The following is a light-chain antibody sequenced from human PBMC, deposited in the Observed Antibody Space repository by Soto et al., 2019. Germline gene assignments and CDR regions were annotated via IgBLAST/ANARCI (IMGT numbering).Light chain of an antibody. V-gene: IGKV3-11*01. CDR1: QSVGDY. Sequence: EIVLTQSPATLSLSLGERATLSCRASQSVGDYLAWYQQQPGQPPRLLISDASNRAAGMPARFSGSGSGTDFTLTVSSLEPEDFAVYYCQQRGNLYTFGQGTKLEIK. J-gene: IGKJ2*01. CDR2: DAS. CDR3: QQRGNLYT.